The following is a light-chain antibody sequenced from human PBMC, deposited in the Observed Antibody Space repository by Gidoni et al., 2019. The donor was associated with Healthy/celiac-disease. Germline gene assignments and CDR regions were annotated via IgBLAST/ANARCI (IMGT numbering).Light chain of an antibody. V-gene: IGKV3-11*01. CDR3: QQRSNWPPGFT. Sequence: DIVLTQSPAPLSLSPGERATLSCRASQSVSSYLAWYQQKPGQAPRLPIYDASNRATGIPARFSGSGSGTDFTLTISSLEPEDFAVYYCQQRSNWPPGFTFGPGTKVDIK. CDR1: QSVSSY. J-gene: IGKJ3*01. CDR2: DAS.